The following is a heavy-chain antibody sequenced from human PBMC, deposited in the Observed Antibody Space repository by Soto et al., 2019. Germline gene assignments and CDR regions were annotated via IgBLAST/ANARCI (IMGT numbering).Heavy chain of an antibody. CDR3: AKATRGYTAYWYYDL. V-gene: IGHV1-18*01. D-gene: IGHD3-22*01. J-gene: IGHJ2*01. CDR2: ISGYNGNT. CDR1: GYSFTSYA. Sequence: QVQLMQSGAEVKKPGASVKVSCKASGYSFTSYAISWVRQAPGQGLEWMGWISGYNGNTNYEQKLQGIGPMTTDTATSQAYMELRSLRSDDTAVYSCAKATRGYTAYWYYDLWGRGTLVTVSS.